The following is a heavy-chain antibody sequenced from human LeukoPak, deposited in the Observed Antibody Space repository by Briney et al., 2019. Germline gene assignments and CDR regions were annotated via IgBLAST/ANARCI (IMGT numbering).Heavy chain of an antibody. CDR1: GGTFSSYA. D-gene: IGHD6-13*01. Sequence: WASVKVSCKASGGTFSSYAISWVRQAPGQGLEWMGGIIPIFGTADYARKFQGRVTITTDESTSTAYMELSSLRSEDTAVYYCARDSSSWYAIGDQSWFDPWGQGTLVTVSS. CDR3: ARDSSSWYAIGDQSWFDP. CDR2: IIPIFGTA. V-gene: IGHV1-69*05. J-gene: IGHJ5*02.